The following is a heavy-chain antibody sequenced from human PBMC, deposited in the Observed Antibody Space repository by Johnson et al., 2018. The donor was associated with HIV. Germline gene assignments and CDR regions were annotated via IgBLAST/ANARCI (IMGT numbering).Heavy chain of an antibody. Sequence: VQLVESGGGLVKPGGSLRVSCVASGFTFSEYYMSWIRQAPGKGLVWVARIKGDGSITNYADSVKGRFTISRDNAKNTLYLQMNSLRAEDTAVYYCASSRRGQQLVPLAFDIWGQGTMVTVSS. D-gene: IGHD6-13*01. V-gene: IGHV3-74*02. CDR3: ASSRRGQQLVPLAFDI. CDR1: GFTFSEYY. CDR2: IKGDGSIT. J-gene: IGHJ3*02.